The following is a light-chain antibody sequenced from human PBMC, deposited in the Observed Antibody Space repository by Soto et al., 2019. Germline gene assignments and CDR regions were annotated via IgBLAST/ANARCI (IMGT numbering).Light chain of an antibody. CDR2: DAS. CDR3: QQRSNWLLT. V-gene: IGKV3-11*01. CDR1: QSVSSY. J-gene: IGKJ4*01. Sequence: EIVLTQSPATLSLSPGERATLSCRASQSVSSYLAWYQQKPGQAPWLLIYDASNRATGIPARFSGSGSGTYFTLTISSLEPEDFAVYYCQQRSNWLLTFGGGTNVEIK.